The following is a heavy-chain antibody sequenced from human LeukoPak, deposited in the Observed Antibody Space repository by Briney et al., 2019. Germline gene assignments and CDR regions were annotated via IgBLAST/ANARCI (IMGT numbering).Heavy chain of an antibody. CDR1: GYNFAIRG. CDR2: ISGYNGNT. Sequence: ASVKVSCKASGYNFAIRGISWVRQAPGQGLEWMGWISGYNGNTYYAQNLQGRVTMTTDTSTSTAYMELRSLRSDDTAVYYCARARNFEAGDFYPDGFDLWGQGTEVAASS. D-gene: IGHD3-9*01. CDR3: ARARNFEAGDFYPDGFDL. J-gene: IGHJ3*01. V-gene: IGHV1-18*01.